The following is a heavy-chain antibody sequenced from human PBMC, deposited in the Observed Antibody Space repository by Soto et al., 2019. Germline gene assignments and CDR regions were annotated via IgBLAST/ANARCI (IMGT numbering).Heavy chain of an antibody. CDR2: IYYSGST. CDR1: GGSISSSSYY. D-gene: IGHD3-22*01. V-gene: IGHV4-39*01. CDR3: ARGKSAAGYYYDSSGLFDP. Sequence: SETLSLTCTVSGGSISSSSYYWGWIRQPPGKGLEWIGSIYYSGSTYYNPSLKSRVTISVDTSKNQFSLKLSSVAAADTAVYYCARGKSAAGYYYDSSGLFDPWGQGTLVTVSS. J-gene: IGHJ5*02.